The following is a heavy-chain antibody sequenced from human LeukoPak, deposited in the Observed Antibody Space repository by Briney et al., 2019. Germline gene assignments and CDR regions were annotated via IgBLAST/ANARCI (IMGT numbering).Heavy chain of an antibody. CDR3: ARDLSTGYYDSSGYNDAFDI. J-gene: IGHJ3*02. D-gene: IGHD3-22*01. CDR2: IYYSGST. V-gene: IGHV4-59*12. CDR1: GGSISSYY. Sequence: SETLSLTCTVSGGSISSYYWSWIRQPPGKGLEWIGYIYYSGSTNYNPSLKSRVTISVDTSKNQFSLKLSSVTAADTAVYYCARDLSTGYYDSSGYNDAFDIWGQGTMVTVSS.